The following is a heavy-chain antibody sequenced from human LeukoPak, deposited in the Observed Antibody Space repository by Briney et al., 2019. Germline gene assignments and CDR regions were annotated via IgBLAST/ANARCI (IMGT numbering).Heavy chain of an antibody. Sequence: ASVKVSCKASGYTFTSYGISWVRHAPGQGLEWMGWISAYNGNTNYAQKLQGRVTMTTDTSTSTAYMELRSLRSDDTAVYYCASCGYFDCLNWFDPWGQGTLVTVSS. V-gene: IGHV1-18*01. CDR1: GYTFTSYG. D-gene: IGHD3-9*01. CDR2: ISAYNGNT. J-gene: IGHJ5*02. CDR3: ASCGYFDCLNWFDP.